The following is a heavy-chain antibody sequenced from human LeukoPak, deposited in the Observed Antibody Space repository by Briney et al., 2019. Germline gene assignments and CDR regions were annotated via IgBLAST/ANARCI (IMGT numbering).Heavy chain of an antibody. V-gene: IGHV3-30*18. D-gene: IGHD3-10*01. CDR3: AKDIQRFGELYYFDY. CDR1: GFTFSCYG. CDR2: ISYDGSNK. J-gene: IGHJ4*02. Sequence: QPGGSLRLSCAASGFTFSCYGMHWVRQAPGKGLEWVAVISYDGSNKYYADSVKGRFTISRDNSKNTLYLQMNSLRAEDTAVYYCAKDIQRFGELYYFDYWGQGTLVTVSS.